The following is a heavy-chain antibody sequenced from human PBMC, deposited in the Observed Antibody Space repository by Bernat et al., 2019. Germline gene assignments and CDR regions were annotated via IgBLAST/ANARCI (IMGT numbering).Heavy chain of an antibody. Sequence: EVQLLESGGGLGQPGQSLRLSCTASGSGFTFGDYAMSWVRQAPGKGLEWVGFIRSKAYGGTTEYAASVRGRFSISRDDSKSIAYLQMNSLKTEDTAVYYCTRAVSSCWYGVIDYGGQGTLVTVSS. D-gene: IGHD6-19*01. CDR2: IRSKAYGGTT. V-gene: IGHV3-49*04. CDR3: TRAVSSCWYGVIDY. J-gene: IGHJ4*01. CDR1: GSGFTFGDYA.